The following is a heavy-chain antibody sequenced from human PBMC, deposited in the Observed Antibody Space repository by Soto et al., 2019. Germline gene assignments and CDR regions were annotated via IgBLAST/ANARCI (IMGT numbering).Heavy chain of an antibody. CDR3: ARGSYYDSSGYYLY. J-gene: IGHJ4*02. D-gene: IGHD3-22*01. CDR1: GGTFSSYT. Sequence: QVQLVQSGAEVKKPGSSVKVSCKASGGTFSSYTISWVRQAPGQGLEWMGRIIPILGIANYAQKFQGRVTFTADKSTSTAYMELSSLRSEDTAVYYCARGSYYDSSGYYLYWGQGTLVTVSS. CDR2: IIPILGIA. V-gene: IGHV1-69*02.